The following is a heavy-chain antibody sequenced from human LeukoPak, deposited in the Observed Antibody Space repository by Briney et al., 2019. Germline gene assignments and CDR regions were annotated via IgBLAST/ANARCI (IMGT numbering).Heavy chain of an antibody. CDR3: ARDYDFWSGYYPGDYYYYYMDV. Sequence: PSETLSLTCTVSGGSISSSSYYWSWIRQPAGKGLEWIGRIYTSGSTNYNPSLKSRVTMSVDTSKNQFSLKLSSVTAADTAVYYCARDYDFWSGYYPGDYYYYYMDVWGKGTTVTVSS. V-gene: IGHV4-61*02. J-gene: IGHJ6*03. CDR2: IYTSGST. CDR1: GGSISSSSYY. D-gene: IGHD3-3*01.